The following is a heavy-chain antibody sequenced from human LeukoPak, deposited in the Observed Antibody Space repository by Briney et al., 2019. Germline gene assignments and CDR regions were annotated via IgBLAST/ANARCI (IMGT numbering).Heavy chain of an antibody. Sequence: SETLSLTCTVSGGSVSSGSYHWSWIRQPPGKGLEWIGYIYYSGSTNYNPSLKSRVTISVDTSKNQFSLKLSSVTAADTAVYYCARDYDSSGYYDYWGQGTLVTVSS. CDR2: IYYSGST. D-gene: IGHD3-22*01. V-gene: IGHV4-61*01. CDR3: ARDYDSSGYYDY. CDR1: GGSVSSGSYH. J-gene: IGHJ4*02.